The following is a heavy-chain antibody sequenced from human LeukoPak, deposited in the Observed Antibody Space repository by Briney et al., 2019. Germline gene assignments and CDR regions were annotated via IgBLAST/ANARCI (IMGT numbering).Heavy chain of an antibody. Sequence: GASVKVSCKASGGTFSSYAISWVRQAPGQGLEWMGGIIPIFGTANYAQKFQGRVTITADKSTSTAYMELSSLRSEDTAVYYCARGHYYGSSGYYPPTYYMDVWGKGTTVTVSS. D-gene: IGHD3-22*01. J-gene: IGHJ6*03. CDR2: IIPIFGTA. CDR3: ARGHYYGSSGYYPPTYYMDV. CDR1: GGTFSSYA. V-gene: IGHV1-69*06.